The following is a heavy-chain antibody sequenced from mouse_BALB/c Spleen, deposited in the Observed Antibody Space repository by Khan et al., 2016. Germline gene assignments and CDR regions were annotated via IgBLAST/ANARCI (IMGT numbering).Heavy chain of an antibody. Sequence: QIQLVQSGPELKKPGETVKISCKASGYTFTNYGMNWVKQAPGKGLKWMGWINTNTGEPTYAEEFKGRFAFSLEASASTAYLQINNLKNEDSATXYWARTCYYTYCAMDYWGQGTSVTVSS. CDR1: GYTFTNYG. CDR2: INTNTGEP. D-gene: IGHD1-1*01. V-gene: IGHV9-3*02. J-gene: IGHJ4*01. CDR3: ARTCYYTYCAMDY.